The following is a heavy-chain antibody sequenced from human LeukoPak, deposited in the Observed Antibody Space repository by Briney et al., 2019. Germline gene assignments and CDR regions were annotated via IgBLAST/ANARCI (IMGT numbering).Heavy chain of an antibody. CDR1: GGSISSGTYY. Sequence: SETLSLTCTVSGGSISSGTYYWGWIRQPPGKGLEWIGSIYHSGNAYYNQSLMSRVTISVDTSKNQFSLKVSSATAADTAVYYCARDLRGAYMDCFDYWGQGTLVTVSS. V-gene: IGHV4-39*07. J-gene: IGHJ4*02. CDR3: ARDLRGAYMDCFDY. D-gene: IGHD3-16*01. CDR2: IYHSGNA.